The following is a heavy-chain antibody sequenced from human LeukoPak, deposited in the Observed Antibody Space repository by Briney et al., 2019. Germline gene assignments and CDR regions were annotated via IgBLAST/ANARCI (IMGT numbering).Heavy chain of an antibody. CDR1: GFTFSGYA. Sequence: GGSLRLSCATSGFTFSGYAMTWVRQAPGTGLEWVSLISGSGTTYYADSVKGRFTVSRDNSKNTLYLQMMSLRAEDTAVYYCASQTYSGSDWYYFDCGSEGTLVTVHS. CDR3: ASQTYSGSDWYYFDC. D-gene: IGHD1-26*01. V-gene: IGHV3-23*01. J-gene: IGHJ4*02. CDR2: ISGSGTT.